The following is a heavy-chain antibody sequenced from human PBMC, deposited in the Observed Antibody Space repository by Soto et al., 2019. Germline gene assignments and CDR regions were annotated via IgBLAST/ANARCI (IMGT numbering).Heavy chain of an antibody. CDR3: AGQWAAGYAAFDP. CDR2: IHAGGTT. J-gene: IGHJ5*02. V-gene: IGHV4-4*02. CDR1: GGSINSNRW. D-gene: IGHD3-9*01. Sequence: QVKLQASGPGLVKPSGTLSLTCAVSGGSINSNRWWTWVRQAPGKGLEWIGEIHAGGTTNYTLSLKSRVTLAIDESKNQFSLDMKSVSAADTAVYYCAGQWAAGYAAFDPWGKGIVVSVSS.